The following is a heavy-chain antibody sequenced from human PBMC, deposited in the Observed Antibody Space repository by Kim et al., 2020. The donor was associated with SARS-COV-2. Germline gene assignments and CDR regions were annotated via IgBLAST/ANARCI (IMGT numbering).Heavy chain of an antibody. J-gene: IGHJ4*02. CDR1: GGSISSGGYY. CDR2: IYYSGST. V-gene: IGHV4-31*03. Sequence: SETLSLTCTVSGGSISSGGYYWSWIRQHPGKGLEWIGYIYYSGSTYYNPSLKSRVTISVDTSKNQFSLKLSSVTAADMAVYYCARMVNIVVVDYWGQGTLVTVSS. CDR3: ARMVNIVVVDY. D-gene: IGHD2-2*01.